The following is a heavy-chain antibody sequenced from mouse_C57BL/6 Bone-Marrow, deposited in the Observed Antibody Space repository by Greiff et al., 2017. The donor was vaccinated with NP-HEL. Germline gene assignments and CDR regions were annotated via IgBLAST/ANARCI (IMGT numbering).Heavy chain of an antibody. CDR2: INPSTGDT. CDR3: AIPYYGKREWYFDV. J-gene: IGHJ1*03. D-gene: IGHD2-10*01. V-gene: IGHV1-42*01. CDR1: GYSFTGYY. Sequence: VQLQQPGPELVKPGASVKISCKASGYSFTGYYMNWVKQSPEKSLEWIGEINPSTGDTTYNQKFKAKATLTVDKSSSTAYMQLKSLTSEDSAVYYCAIPYYGKREWYFDVWGTGTTVTVSS.